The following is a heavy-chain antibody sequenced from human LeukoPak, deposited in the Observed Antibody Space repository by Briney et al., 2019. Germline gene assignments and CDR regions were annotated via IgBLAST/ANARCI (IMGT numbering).Heavy chain of an antibody. CDR3: ARNLWFGESSDAFDM. D-gene: IGHD3-10*01. Sequence: GASVKVSCKASGYTFTGYYMHWVRQAPGQALEWMGWINPKSGGTNYAQKFQGRVTMTRDTSTSTAYMEMSRLRSDDTAVYYCARNLWFGESSDAFDMWGQGTMVTVSS. V-gene: IGHV1-2*02. CDR2: INPKSGGT. J-gene: IGHJ3*02. CDR1: GYTFTGYY.